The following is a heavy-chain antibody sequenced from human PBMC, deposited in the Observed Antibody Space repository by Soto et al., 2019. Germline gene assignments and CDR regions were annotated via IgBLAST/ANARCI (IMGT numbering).Heavy chain of an antibody. CDR3: AKDWCSGTTCYCLEN. V-gene: IGHV3-23*01. CDR2: VSGSSGSK. D-gene: IGHD1-7*01. CDR1: GFTFSSYA. J-gene: IGHJ4*02. Sequence: EVQLLESGGGLVQLGGSLRLSCAASGFTFSSYAMSWVRQAPGKGLEWVSSVSGSSGSKSYADSVKGRFTISRDNSKSTVYLQMNSLRAEDTAVYFCAKDWCSGTTCYCLENWGQGTLVTVSS.